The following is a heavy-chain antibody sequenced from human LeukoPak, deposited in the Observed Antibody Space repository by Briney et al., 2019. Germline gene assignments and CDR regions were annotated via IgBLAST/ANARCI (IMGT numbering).Heavy chain of an antibody. D-gene: IGHD2-15*01. CDR1: GFTFSSYS. J-gene: IGHJ4*02. V-gene: IGHV3-21*01. CDR2: ISSSSSYI. Sequence: GGSLRLSCAASGFTFSSYSMNWVRQAPGKGLEWVSSISSSSSYIYYADSVKGRFTISRDNAKNSPYLQMNSLRAEDTAVYYCARELLGYCSGGSCSDDDYWGQGTLVTVSS. CDR3: ARELLGYCSGGSCSDDDY.